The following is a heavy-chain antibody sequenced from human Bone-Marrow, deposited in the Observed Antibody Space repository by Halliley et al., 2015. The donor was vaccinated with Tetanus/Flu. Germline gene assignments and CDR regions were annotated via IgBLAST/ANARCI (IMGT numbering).Heavy chain of an antibody. V-gene: IGHV4-59*01. CDR3: ARYDSLRFGMDV. J-gene: IGHJ6*02. CDR2: GYHTVYA. D-gene: IGHD3-16*01. Sequence: EWVGYGYHTVYATYNPSLKSRVTISVDTSRNQFSLRLCFVTAADTAKYYCARYDSLRFGMDVWVQGSTVTVSS.